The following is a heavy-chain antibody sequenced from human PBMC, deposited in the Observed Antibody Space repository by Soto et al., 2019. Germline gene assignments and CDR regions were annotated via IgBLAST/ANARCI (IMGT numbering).Heavy chain of an antibody. CDR2: INHSGST. CDR3: ARGGGYYYMDV. J-gene: IGHJ6*03. V-gene: IGHV4-34*01. D-gene: IGHD3-10*01. Sequence: VQLQQWGAGLLKPSETLSLTCAVYGGSFSGYYWSWIRQPQGKGLEWIGEINHSGSTNYNPSLKSRVTISVDTSKNQVSLKLSSVTAADTAVYYCARGGGYYYMDVWGKGTTVTVSS. CDR1: GGSFSGYY.